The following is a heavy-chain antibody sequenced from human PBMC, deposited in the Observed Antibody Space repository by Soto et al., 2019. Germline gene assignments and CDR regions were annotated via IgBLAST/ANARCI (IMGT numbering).Heavy chain of an antibody. V-gene: IGHV3-15*01. D-gene: IGHD3-3*01. J-gene: IGHJ4*02. CDR3: VTEGSTYGHYSIGY. CDR2: IKSKTGGGTT. CDR1: GFTFTDAW. Sequence: GGSLRLSCAASGFTFTDAWMNWVRQAPGKGLEWVGRIKSKTGGGTTDYIAPVKGRFTISRDDSRDTLYLQMNSLTTEDTALYYCVTEGSTYGHYSIGYWGQRTLFTVSS.